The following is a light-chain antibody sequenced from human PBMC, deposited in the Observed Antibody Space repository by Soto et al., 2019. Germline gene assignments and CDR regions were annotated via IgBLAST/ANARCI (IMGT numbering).Light chain of an antibody. CDR2: DVS. CDR3: SSYVSSSTSPYV. CDR1: SSDVGGYNY. Sequence: QSALTQPASVSGSPGQSVAISCTGTSSDVGGYNYVSWYQQHPGKAPKLIIYDVSNRPSGVSSRFSGSKSGNTASLTISGLQAEDEADYYCSSYVSSSTSPYVFGTGTKLTVL. V-gene: IGLV2-14*01. J-gene: IGLJ1*01.